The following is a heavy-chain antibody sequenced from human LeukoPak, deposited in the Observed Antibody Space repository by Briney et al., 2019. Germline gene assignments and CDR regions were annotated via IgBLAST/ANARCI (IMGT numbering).Heavy chain of an antibody. J-gene: IGHJ4*02. CDR3: ARAGPGSGWYFDY. D-gene: IGHD6-19*01. CDR1: GYDFTIVG. V-gene: IGHV1-18*01. CDR2: ISPYNGNT. Sequence: ASVTVSCTASGYDFTIVGITWVRRAPGQGLEWMGWISPYNGNTRYAQKFQGRVAMTTDTSTTTAYMELRGLRFNDTAVYYCARAGPGSGWYFDYWGQGTLVTVSS.